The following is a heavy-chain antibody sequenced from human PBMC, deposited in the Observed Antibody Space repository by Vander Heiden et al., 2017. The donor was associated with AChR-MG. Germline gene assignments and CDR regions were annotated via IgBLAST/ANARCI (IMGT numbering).Heavy chain of an antibody. CDR3: AHTLSGDTVTATFDY. Sequence: QITLKESGPTLVKPTQTLTLTCPLSGFSLTTPGVGVCWIRQPPGKALEWLALIYYNDDSRFSPPLKSRLYITQDTSKNQVVLTMTNMDPVDTATYYCAHTLSGDTVTATFDYWGQGTLVTVSS. V-gene: IGHV2-5*01. D-gene: IGHD2-15*01. J-gene: IGHJ4*02. CDR1: GFSLTTPGVG. CDR2: IYYNDDS.